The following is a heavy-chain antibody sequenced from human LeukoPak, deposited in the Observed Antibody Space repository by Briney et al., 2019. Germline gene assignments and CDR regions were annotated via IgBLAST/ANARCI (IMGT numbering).Heavy chain of an antibody. V-gene: IGHV3-21*01. CDR3: ARSSSYYDSSGYQGEFDY. J-gene: IGHJ4*02. D-gene: IGHD3-22*01. CDR2: ISSRSSYI. Sequence: GSVRLSCAASGFTFSSYSMNWVGQAPGKGLEWVSSISSRSSYIYYADSVKGRFTISRDNAKNSLYLQMTSLRAEDTAVYYCARSSSYYDSSGYQGEFDYCGQRTLVSASS. CDR1: GFTFSSYS.